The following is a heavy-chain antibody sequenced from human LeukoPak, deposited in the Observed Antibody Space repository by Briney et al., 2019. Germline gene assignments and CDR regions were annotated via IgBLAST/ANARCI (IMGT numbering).Heavy chain of an antibody. D-gene: IGHD3-3*01. J-gene: IGHJ4*02. CDR2: INPNSGGT. Sequence: ASVKVSCKASGYTFTGYYMHWVRQAPGQGLEWVGWINPNSGGTNYAQKFQGRVTMTRDTSISTAYMELSRLRSDDTAVYYCARETIFGVVIPFDYWGQGTLVTVSS. V-gene: IGHV1-2*02. CDR1: GYTFTGYY. CDR3: ARETIFGVVIPFDY.